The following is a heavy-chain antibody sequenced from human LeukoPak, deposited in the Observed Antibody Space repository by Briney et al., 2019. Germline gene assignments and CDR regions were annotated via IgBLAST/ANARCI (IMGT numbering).Heavy chain of an antibody. V-gene: IGHV4-34*01. Sequence: SETLSLTCAVYGGSFSGYYWSWIRQPPGKGLEWIGEINHSGSTNYNPSLKSRVTISVDTSKNQFSLKLSSVTAADTAVYYCARDAPTLLSSTNWFDPWGQGTLVTVSS. CDR1: GGSFSGYY. CDR3: ARDAPTLLSSTNWFDP. J-gene: IGHJ5*02. D-gene: IGHD3-16*01. CDR2: INHSGST.